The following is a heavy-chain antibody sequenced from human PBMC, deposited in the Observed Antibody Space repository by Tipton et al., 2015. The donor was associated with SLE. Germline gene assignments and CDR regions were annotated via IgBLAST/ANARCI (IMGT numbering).Heavy chain of an antibody. CDR2: IYTNGST. CDR1: GGSISSYY. D-gene: IGHD3-10*01. Sequence: TLSLTCTVSGGSISSYYWSWIRQPAGKGLEWIGRIYTNGSTNHNPSLKSRVTISVDTSKNQLSLKLSSVTAADTAVYYCAREGTYHYAPRGAFDLWGQGTMVTASS. J-gene: IGHJ3*01. CDR3: AREGTYHYAPRGAFDL. V-gene: IGHV4-4*07.